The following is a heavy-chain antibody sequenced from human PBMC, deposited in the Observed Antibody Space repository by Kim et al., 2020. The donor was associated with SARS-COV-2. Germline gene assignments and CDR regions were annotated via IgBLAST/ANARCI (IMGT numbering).Heavy chain of an antibody. D-gene: IGHD3-22*01. V-gene: IGHV1-46*01. J-gene: IGHJ4*02. Sequence: FKGRATVTRDTSTSTVYMELSSLRSEDTAVYYCARKYYDTSGYRFDYWGQGTLVTVSS. CDR3: ARKYYDTSGYRFDY.